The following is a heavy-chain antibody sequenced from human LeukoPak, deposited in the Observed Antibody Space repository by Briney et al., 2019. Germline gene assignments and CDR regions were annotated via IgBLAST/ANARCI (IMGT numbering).Heavy chain of an antibody. CDR3: ARETYSSSSEGDYFDY. Sequence: PGGSLRLSCAASGFTFSSYSMNWVRQAPGKGLEWVSSISSSSSYIYYADSVKGRFTISRDNAKNSLYLQMNSLRAEDTAEYYCARETYSSSSEGDYFDYWGQGTLVTVSS. V-gene: IGHV3-21*01. D-gene: IGHD6-6*01. CDR1: GFTFSSYS. CDR2: ISSSSSYI. J-gene: IGHJ4*02.